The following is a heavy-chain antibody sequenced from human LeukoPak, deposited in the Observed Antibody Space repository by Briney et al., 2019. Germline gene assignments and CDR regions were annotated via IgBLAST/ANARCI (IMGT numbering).Heavy chain of an antibody. CDR1: GGSISRSNW. CDR3: ARVGYDSSGLDY. V-gene: IGHV4-4*02. D-gene: IGHD3-22*01. CDR2: IYDNGST. Sequence: KSSETLSLTCAVSGGSISRSNWWSWVRQSPGKGLEWIGEIYDNGSTNYNPSLKSRVTISVDKSKNQFSPKLSSVTAADTAVYYCARVGYDSSGLDYWGQGTLVTVSS. J-gene: IGHJ4*02.